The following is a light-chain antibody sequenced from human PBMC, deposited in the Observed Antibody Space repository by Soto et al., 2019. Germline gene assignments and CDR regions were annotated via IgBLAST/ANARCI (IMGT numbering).Light chain of an antibody. Sequence: ARLTESPFGLATLVGEASQSVSSNLDWYQQKPGKAPRLLIYGASSRPTGIPSRFSGRGSGTEFTLTISSLQSDDFAVYYCQQYYTWPLTFGQGTRLEI. CDR2: GAS. J-gene: IGKJ5*01. CDR3: QQYYTWPLT. V-gene: IGKV3-15*01. CDR1: QSVSSN.